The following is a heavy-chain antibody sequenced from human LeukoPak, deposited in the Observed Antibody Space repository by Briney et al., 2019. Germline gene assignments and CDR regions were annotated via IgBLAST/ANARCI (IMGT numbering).Heavy chain of an antibody. D-gene: IGHD3-3*01. CDR3: ARHGDYDFWSGSSGMDV. J-gene: IGHJ6*03. CDR2: INRSGST. CDR1: GGSISSSSYY. V-gene: IGHV4-39*01. Sequence: SETLSLTCTVSGGSISSSSYYWGWIRQPPGKGLEWIGEINRSGSTNYNPSLKSRVTISVDTSKNQFSLKLSSVTAADTAVYYCARHGDYDFWSGSSGMDVWGKGTTVTVSS.